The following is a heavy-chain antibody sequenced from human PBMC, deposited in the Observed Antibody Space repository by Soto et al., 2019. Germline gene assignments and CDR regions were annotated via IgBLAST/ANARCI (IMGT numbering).Heavy chain of an antibody. D-gene: IGHD2-15*01. CDR2: INPDNGNT. Sequence: ASVKVSCTASGYTFTRYTMNWVRQAPGQRLEWMGWINPDNGNTKSSQKFQERVIITRDTSASTAYMDLSSLRSEDTAVYYCARGIATGQLDPWGQGTLVTVSS. J-gene: IGHJ5*02. V-gene: IGHV1-3*01. CDR3: ARGIATGQLDP. CDR1: GYTFTRYT.